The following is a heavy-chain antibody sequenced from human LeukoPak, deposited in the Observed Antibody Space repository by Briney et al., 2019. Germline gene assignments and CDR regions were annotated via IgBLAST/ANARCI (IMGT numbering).Heavy chain of an antibody. CDR1: GYTFTSYY. CDR2: INPNSGGT. V-gene: IGHV1-2*02. J-gene: IGHJ4*02. Sequence: ASVKVSCKASGYTFTSYYMHWVRQAPGQGLEWMGWINPNSGGTNYAQKFQGRVTMTRDTSISTAYMELSRLRSDDTAVYYCARVSVIFGVVTTFDYWGQGTLVTVSS. CDR3: ARVSVIFGVVTTFDY. D-gene: IGHD3-3*01.